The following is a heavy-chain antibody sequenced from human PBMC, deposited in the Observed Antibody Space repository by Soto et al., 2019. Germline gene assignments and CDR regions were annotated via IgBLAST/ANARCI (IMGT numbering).Heavy chain of an antibody. CDR1: GYSFTDYH. Sequence: VSVKVSCKASGYSFTDYHLLWVRQAPGQGLEWLGRINPKRGGTSTAQKFQGWVTMTTDTSISTASMDLTRPTSDDTAIYYCAWGDSTDCSNGVCSFFYNHDMDVWGQGTTVTVSS. CDR3: AWGDSTDCSNGVCSFFYNHDMDV. V-gene: IGHV1-2*04. J-gene: IGHJ6*02. CDR2: INPKRGGT. D-gene: IGHD2-8*01.